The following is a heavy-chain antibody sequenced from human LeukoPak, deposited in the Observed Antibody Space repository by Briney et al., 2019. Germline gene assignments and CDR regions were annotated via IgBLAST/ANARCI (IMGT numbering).Heavy chain of an antibody. Sequence: GGSLRLSSAPSGFTFISYVQHWVPQAPGKGLGRVAFIRHEGSNKYYADSVKGRFTISRDNSKNTLYLQMNSLRAEDTAVYYCAKEGGIVVVPAALPYMDVWGKGTTVTVSS. CDR1: GFTFISYV. CDR3: AKEGGIVVVPAALPYMDV. J-gene: IGHJ6*03. CDR2: IRHEGSNK. D-gene: IGHD2-2*01. V-gene: IGHV3-30*02.